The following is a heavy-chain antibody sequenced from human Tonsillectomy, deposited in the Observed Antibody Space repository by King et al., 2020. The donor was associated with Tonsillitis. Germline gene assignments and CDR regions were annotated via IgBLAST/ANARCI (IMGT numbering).Heavy chain of an antibody. Sequence: TLKESGPTLVKPTQTLTLTCTFSGFSLDTNEVGVGWIRQPPGKALEWLALIYSNDDKRYRPSLKSRLTITKDTSKNQVVLTMTNMDPVDTATYYCAHSLGSIDFDYWGQGTLVTVSS. V-gene: IGHV2-5*01. CDR2: IYSNDDK. D-gene: IGHD2-15*01. CDR3: AHSLGSIDFDY. CDR1: GFSLDTNEVG. J-gene: IGHJ4*02.